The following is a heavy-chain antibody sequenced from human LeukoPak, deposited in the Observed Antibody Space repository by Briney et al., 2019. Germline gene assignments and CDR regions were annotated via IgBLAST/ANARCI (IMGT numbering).Heavy chain of an antibody. CDR1: GFIFSSYW. V-gene: IGHV3-74*01. D-gene: IGHD4-23*01. J-gene: IGHJ2*01. Sequence: GGPLRLSCAASGFIFSSYWMHWVRQVPGKGLVWVSRVYTDGTTTDFADSVKGRFTVSRGNAKNTLYLQMDSLRAEDTAMYYCARSVVSTYWYFDLWGRGTLVTVSS. CDR2: VYTDGTTT. CDR3: ARSVVSTYWYFDL.